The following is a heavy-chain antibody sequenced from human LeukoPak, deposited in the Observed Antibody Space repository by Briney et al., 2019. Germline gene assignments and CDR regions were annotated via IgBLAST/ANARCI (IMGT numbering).Heavy chain of an antibody. V-gene: IGHV4-59*08. CDR1: GGSISSYY. Sequence: SETLSLTCTVSGGSISSYYWSWIRQPPGKGLEWIGRVYNSGFTNYNPSLKGRVTISVDTSKNQFSLNLSSVTAADTAVYYCARSTSRFDSWGQGTLVTVSS. D-gene: IGHD2-2*01. CDR3: ARSTSRFDS. J-gene: IGHJ4*02. CDR2: VYNSGFT.